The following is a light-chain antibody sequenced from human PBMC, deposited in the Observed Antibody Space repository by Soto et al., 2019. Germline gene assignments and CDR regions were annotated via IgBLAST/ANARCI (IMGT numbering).Light chain of an antibody. CDR1: QDIKNY. CDR2: DAS. V-gene: IGKV1-33*01. Sequence: DIQMTQSPSSLSASVGDRVTITCQASQDIKNYLNWYQQKSGKAPKLLIYDASDLETGVPSRFSGSGSGTDVTFTINSLKPEDIATYYCQQYDNLPLTFGGGTKVDIK. J-gene: IGKJ4*01. CDR3: QQYDNLPLT.